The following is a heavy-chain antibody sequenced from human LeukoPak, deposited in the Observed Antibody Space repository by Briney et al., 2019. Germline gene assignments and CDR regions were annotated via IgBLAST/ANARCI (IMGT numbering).Heavy chain of an antibody. Sequence: GGSLRLSCAASGFTFSSYSINWVRQAPGKGLEWVSSISSSSRYIYYADSVKGRFTISRDNAKNSLFLQMNSLRAEDTAVYYGAREPYSYYGMDVWGQGTTVTVSS. V-gene: IGHV3-21*06. J-gene: IGHJ6*02. CDR2: ISSSSRYI. CDR3: AREPYSYYGMDV. CDR1: GFTFSSYS.